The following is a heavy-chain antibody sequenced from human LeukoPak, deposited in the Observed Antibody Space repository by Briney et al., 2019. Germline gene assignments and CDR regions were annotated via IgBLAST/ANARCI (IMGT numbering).Heavy chain of an antibody. V-gene: IGHV3-7*01. Sequence: GGSLRLSCAASGFTFSSFWLSWVRQAPGKGLEWVANIKQGGSEKSYVDSVKGRFTISRDNAKNSLYLQMHSLGAEDTAVYYCATYSSGWYNAFDIWGQGTMVTVSS. CDR1: GFTFSSFW. CDR3: ATYSSGWYNAFDI. CDR2: IKQGGSEK. D-gene: IGHD6-19*01. J-gene: IGHJ3*02.